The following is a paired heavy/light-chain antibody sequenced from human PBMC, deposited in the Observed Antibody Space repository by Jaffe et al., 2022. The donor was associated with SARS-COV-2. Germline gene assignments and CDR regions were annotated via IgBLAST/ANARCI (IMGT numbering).Light chain of an antibody. CDR2: NNN. V-gene: IGLV1-47*01. Sequence: QSVLTQPPSASGTPGQRVTISCSGSRSNIGSKYVHWYHQLPGTAPKLLIYNNNQRPSGVPDRFSASKSGTSASLAISGLRSEDEADYYCGSWDDSLSGWVFGGGTKLTVL. CDR3: GSWDDSLSGWV. CDR1: RSNIGSKY. J-gene: IGLJ3*02.
Heavy chain of an antibody. Sequence: QVQLVESGGGVVQPGRSLRLSCAASGFTFNTYGIHWVRQAPGKGLEWVAAISYDGSTKYYGDSVKGRFTISRDNSKNTLYLQIDSLRAEDTALYYCTRGRYTLSSNSPEFDYWGLGTLVTVSS. V-gene: IGHV3-30*03. CDR2: ISYDGSTK. CDR1: GFTFNTYG. D-gene: IGHD6-6*01. J-gene: IGHJ4*02. CDR3: TRGRYTLSSNSPEFDY.